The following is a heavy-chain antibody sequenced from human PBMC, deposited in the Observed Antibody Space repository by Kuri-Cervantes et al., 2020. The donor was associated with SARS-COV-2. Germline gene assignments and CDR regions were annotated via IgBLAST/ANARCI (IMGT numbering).Heavy chain of an antibody. CDR2: VIPIFATT. V-gene: IGHV1-69*06. J-gene: IGHJ6*02. D-gene: IGHD5/OR15-5a*01. CDR3: ARDQIPVSPTDYQYGLDV. Sequence: SVKVSCKASGGTFSSDGINWVRQAPGQGLEWMGGVIPIFATTNYAQKFQGRVTITADKSTSTAYMGLSNLQSEDTAVYYCARDQIPVSPTDYQYGLDVWGQGTTVTVSS. CDR1: GGTFSSDG.